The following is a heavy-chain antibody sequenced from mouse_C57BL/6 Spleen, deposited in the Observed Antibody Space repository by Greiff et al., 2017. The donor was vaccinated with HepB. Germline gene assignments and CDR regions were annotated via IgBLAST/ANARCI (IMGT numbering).Heavy chain of an antibody. J-gene: IGHJ1*03. Sequence: QVQLQQSGTELVKPGASVKLSCKASGYTFTSYWMHWVKQRPGQGLEWIGNINPSNGGTNYNEKFKSKATLTVDKSSSTAYMQLSSLTSEDSAVYYCARSRNPIHGNYDFYWYFDVWGTGTTVTVSS. CDR2: INPSNGGT. CDR3: ARSRNPIHGNYDFYWYFDV. V-gene: IGHV1-53*01. CDR1: GYTFTSYW. D-gene: IGHD2-1*01.